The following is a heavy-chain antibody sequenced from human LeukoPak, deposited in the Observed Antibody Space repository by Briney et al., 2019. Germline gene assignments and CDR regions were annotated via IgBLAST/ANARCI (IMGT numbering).Heavy chain of an antibody. Sequence: SETLSLTCNVSGGSVTDNRYYWGWIRQPPGKGLEWIASIYYGGSTYYSPSLQSRLSISVDTSKNQFSLNLYSVTAADTAMYYCARAGGKVDYWGQGTLVTVSS. J-gene: IGHJ4*02. CDR3: ARAGGKVDY. D-gene: IGHD6-25*01. CDR1: GGSVTDNRYY. CDR2: IYYGGST. V-gene: IGHV4-39*01.